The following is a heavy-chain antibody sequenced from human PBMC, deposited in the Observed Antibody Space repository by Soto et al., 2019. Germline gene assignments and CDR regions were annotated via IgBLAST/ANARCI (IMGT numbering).Heavy chain of an antibody. Sequence: QVQLVESGGGVVQPGRSLRLSCAASGFTFSSYGMHWVRQAPGKGLEWVAVIWYDGSNKYYADSVKGRFTISRDNSKNTLYLQMNSLRAEDTAVYYCARGYCSGGSCYVYYFDYWGQGTLVTVSS. V-gene: IGHV3-33*01. CDR1: GFTFSSYG. CDR2: IWYDGSNK. CDR3: ARGYCSGGSCYVYYFDY. J-gene: IGHJ4*02. D-gene: IGHD2-15*01.